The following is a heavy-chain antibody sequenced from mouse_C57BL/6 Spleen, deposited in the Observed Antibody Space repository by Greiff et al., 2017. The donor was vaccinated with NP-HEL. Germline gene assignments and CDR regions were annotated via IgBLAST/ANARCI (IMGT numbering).Heavy chain of an antibody. V-gene: IGHV1-54*01. D-gene: IGHD1-1*01. CDR3: AAKLLPFAY. CDR1: GYAFTNYL. J-gene: IGHJ3*01. Sequence: VQLQQSGAELVRPGTSVKVSCKASGYAFTNYLIEWVKQRPGQGLEWIGVINPGSGGTNYNEKFKGKATLTADKSSSTAYMQLSSLTSEDSAVYFCAAKLLPFAYWGQGTLVTVSA. CDR2: INPGSGGT.